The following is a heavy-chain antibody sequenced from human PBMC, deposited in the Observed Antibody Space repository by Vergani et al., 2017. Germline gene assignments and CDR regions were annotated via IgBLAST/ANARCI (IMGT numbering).Heavy chain of an antibody. CDR2: ISWNSGSI. D-gene: IGHD3-22*01. Sequence: EVQLLESGGGLVQPGGSLRLTCAASGFTFDDYAMHWVRQAPGKGLEWVSGISWNSGSIGYADSVKGRFTISRDNAKNSLYLQMNSLRAEDTAVYYCARLSYDTTPYLQGGYDCWGQGTLVSVSS. V-gene: IGHV3-9*01. J-gene: IGHJ4*02. CDR1: GFTFDDYA. CDR3: ARLSYDTTPYLQGGYDC.